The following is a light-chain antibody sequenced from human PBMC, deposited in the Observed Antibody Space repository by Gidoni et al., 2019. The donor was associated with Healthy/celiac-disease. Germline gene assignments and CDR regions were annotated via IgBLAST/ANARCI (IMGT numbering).Light chain of an antibody. J-gene: IGKJ1*01. CDR3: QQRSNWPPGGT. CDR1: QSVSSY. V-gene: IGKV3-11*01. Sequence: EIVLTQSPATLSLSPGERATPSRRASQSVSSYLAWYQQKPGQAPRLLIYDASNRATGIPARFSGSGSGTDFTLTISSLEPEDFAVYYCQQRSNWPPGGTFGQGTKVEIK. CDR2: DAS.